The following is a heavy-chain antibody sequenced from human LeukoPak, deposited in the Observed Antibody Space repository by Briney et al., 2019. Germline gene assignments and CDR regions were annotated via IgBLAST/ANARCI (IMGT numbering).Heavy chain of an antibody. J-gene: IGHJ6*04. V-gene: IGHV5-51*01. D-gene: IGHD6-19*01. CDR2: IYPGDSDT. CDR1: GYSFTSYW. CDR3: ATHPPYSSGWYRYYYYGMDV. Sequence: GESLKISCKGSGYSFTSYWIGWVRQMPGKGLEWMGIIYPGDSDTRYSPSFQGQVTISADKSISTAYLQWSSLKASDTAMYYCATHPPYSSGWYRYYYYGMDVWGKGTTVTVSS.